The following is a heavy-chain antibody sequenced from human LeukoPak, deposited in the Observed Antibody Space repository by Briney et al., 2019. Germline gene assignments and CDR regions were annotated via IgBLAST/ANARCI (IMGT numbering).Heavy chain of an antibody. D-gene: IGHD6-19*01. CDR2: IKSKTDGGTR. J-gene: IGHJ6*03. Sequence: PGGSLRLSCEASGFAFSNAWMTWVRQAPGKGLEWVGRIKSKTDGGTRDYAAPVKGRFSISRDDSRATLYLHMNSLTTEDTAVYYCATKQTGWESSYFYYMDVWGIGTTVTVSS. CDR1: GFAFSNAW. V-gene: IGHV3-15*01. CDR3: ATKQTGWESSYFYYMDV.